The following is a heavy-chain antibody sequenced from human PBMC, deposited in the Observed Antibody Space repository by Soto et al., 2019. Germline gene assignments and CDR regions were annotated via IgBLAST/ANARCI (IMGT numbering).Heavy chain of an antibody. V-gene: IGHV3-74*01. CDR2: INSDGSST. Sequence: TPGKGLVWVSRINSDGSSTSYADSVKGPFTISRDNAKNTLYLQMNSLSAEDTAVYYCARVFFFFQAEDGIRDVRSVSAFLLNRSSDL. J-gene: IGHJ2*01. CDR3: ARVFFFFQAEDGIRDVRSVSAFLLNRSSDL. D-gene: IGHD3-10*02.